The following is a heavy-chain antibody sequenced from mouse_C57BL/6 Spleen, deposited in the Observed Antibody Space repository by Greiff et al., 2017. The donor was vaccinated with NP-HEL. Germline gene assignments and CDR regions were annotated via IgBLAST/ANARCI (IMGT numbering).Heavy chain of an antibody. V-gene: IGHV5-4*01. Sequence: EVKLVESGGGLVKPGGSLKLSCAASGFTFSSYAMSWVRQTPEKRLEWVATISDGGSYTYYPDNVKGRFTLSRDNAKNNLYLQMSHLKSEDTAMYYCARDTTASYWGQGTLVTVSA. CDR1: GFTFSSYA. CDR3: ARDTTASY. J-gene: IGHJ3*01. D-gene: IGHD1-1*01. CDR2: ISDGGSYT.